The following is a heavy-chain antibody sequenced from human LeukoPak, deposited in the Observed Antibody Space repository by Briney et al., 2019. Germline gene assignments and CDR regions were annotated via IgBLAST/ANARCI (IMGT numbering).Heavy chain of an antibody. J-gene: IGHJ4*02. CDR1: AFTFSSYA. Sequence: PGGSLRLSCAASAFTFSSYAMSWVRQAPGKGLEWVSAIGSSGGSTCYADSVKGRFTISRDNSKNTLYLQMNSLRTEDTAVYYCAKVPYFGGTTDYWGQGTLVTVSS. CDR3: AKVPYFGGTTDY. V-gene: IGHV3-23*01. D-gene: IGHD2-21*01. CDR2: IGSSGGST.